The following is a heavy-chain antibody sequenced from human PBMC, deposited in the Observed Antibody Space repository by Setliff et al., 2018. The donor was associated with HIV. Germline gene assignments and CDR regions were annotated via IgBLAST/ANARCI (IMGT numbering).Heavy chain of an antibody. J-gene: IGHJ6*03. V-gene: IGHV4-31*03. D-gene: IGHD1-26*01. CDR2: IYYSGST. CDR3: ARDKGGTYDGMYYYYYMDV. Sequence: SETLSLTCTVSGGSISSGGYYWSWIRQHPGKGLEWIGYIYYSGSTYYNPSLKSRVTISVDRSKNQFSLKLTSVTAADTAVYLCARDKGGTYDGMYYYYYMDVWGKGTTVTVSS. CDR1: GGSISSGGYY.